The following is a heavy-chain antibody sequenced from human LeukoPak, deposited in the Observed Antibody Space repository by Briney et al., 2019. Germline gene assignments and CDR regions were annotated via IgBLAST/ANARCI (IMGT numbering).Heavy chain of an antibody. CDR2: IYYSEST. Sequence: SETLSLTCTVSGGSISSGGYYWSWIRQHPGKGLEWIGYIYYSESTYYNPSLKSRVTISVDTSKNQFSLKLSSVTAADTAVYYCARCCYDFWSGYAGGPWGQGTLVTVSS. D-gene: IGHD3-3*01. V-gene: IGHV4-31*03. J-gene: IGHJ5*02. CDR1: GGSISSGGYY. CDR3: ARCCYDFWSGYAGGP.